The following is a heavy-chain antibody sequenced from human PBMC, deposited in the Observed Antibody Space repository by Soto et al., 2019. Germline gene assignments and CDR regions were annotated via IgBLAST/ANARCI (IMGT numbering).Heavy chain of an antibody. Sequence: QVQLVESGGGVVQPGRSLRLSCAASGFTFSSYAMHWVRQAPGKGLEWVAVISYDGSNKYYADSVKGRFTISRDNSKNTLYLQMNGLRAEGRAVSYCARDGFDYWGQGTLVTVSS. CDR3: ARDGFDY. CDR1: GFTFSSYA. V-gene: IGHV3-30-3*01. J-gene: IGHJ4*02. CDR2: ISYDGSNK.